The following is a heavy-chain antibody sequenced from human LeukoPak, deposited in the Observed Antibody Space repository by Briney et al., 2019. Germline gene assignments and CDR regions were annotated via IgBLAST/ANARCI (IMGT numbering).Heavy chain of an antibody. D-gene: IGHD3-22*01. J-gene: IGHJ4*02. CDR2: IYYSGST. CDR1: GGSISSSSYY. Sequence: KPSETLSLTCTVSGGSISSSSYYWGWIRQPPGKGLEWIGSIYYSGSTYYNPPLKSRVTISVDTSKNQFSLKLSSVTAADTAVYYCARVGGDSSGDITADYWGQGTLVTVSS. CDR3: ARVGGDSSGDITADY. V-gene: IGHV4-39*01.